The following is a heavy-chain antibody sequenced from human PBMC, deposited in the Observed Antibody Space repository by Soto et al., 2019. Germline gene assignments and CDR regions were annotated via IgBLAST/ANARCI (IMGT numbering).Heavy chain of an antibody. V-gene: IGHV3-30-3*01. CDR2: ISYDGTYR. CDR3: ATARALGATLGASDF. J-gene: IGHJ4*02. D-gene: IGHD1-26*01. CDR1: GFTFSNIA. Sequence: QAQLVESGGGVVQPGRSLRLSCAASGFTFSNIAMHWVRQAPGKGLEWVAAISYDGTYRPYADFARGRFTISRDNSQKTLYLQMNSLRPEDTALYYCATARALGATLGASDFCGQGSLVTVSS.